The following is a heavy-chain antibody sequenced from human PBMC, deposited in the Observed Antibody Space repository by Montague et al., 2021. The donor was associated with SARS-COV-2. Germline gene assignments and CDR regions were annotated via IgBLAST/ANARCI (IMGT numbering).Heavy chain of an antibody. CDR1: GSSVRSYF. D-gene: IGHD4-17*01. J-gene: IGHJ4*02. Sequence: SETLSLTCIVSGSSVRSYFWSWIRQPPGKGLEWIGNIYDSGSTNYNPSLKSRVTISVDTSKNQFSLKLSSVTAADTVVYYCARENTLTTCGGPYYTDSWGQGTLVTVSA. CDR2: IYDSGST. CDR3: ARENTLTTCGGPYYTDS. V-gene: IGHV4-59*02.